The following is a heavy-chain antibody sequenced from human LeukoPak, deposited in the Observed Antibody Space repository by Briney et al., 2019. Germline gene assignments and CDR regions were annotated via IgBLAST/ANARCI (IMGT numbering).Heavy chain of an antibody. CDR2: INHSRST. D-gene: IGHD1-26*01. CDR3: AREGIVGATST. V-gene: IGHV4-34*01. J-gene: IGHJ4*02. CDR1: GGSFSGYY. Sequence: PSETLSLTCAVYGGSFSGYYWSWIRQPPGKGLEWIGEINHSRSTNSNPSLKSRVTISVDTSKNQFSLKLSSVTAADTAVYYCAREGIVGATSTWGQGTLVTVSS.